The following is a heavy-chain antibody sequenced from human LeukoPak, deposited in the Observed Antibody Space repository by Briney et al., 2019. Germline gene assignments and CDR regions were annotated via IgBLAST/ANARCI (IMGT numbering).Heavy chain of an antibody. D-gene: IGHD3-22*01. CDR1: GGTFNRYA. J-gene: IGHJ3*02. Sequence: SVKVSCKASGGTFNRYAISWVRQAPGQGLEWMGGIIPIIGTVNYAQKFQGRVTITADESTSTAYMELSSLRSEDTAVYYCARQITMIEEGAFDIWAKGQWSPSLQ. CDR2: IIPIIGTV. V-gene: IGHV1-69*13. CDR3: ARQITMIEEGAFDI.